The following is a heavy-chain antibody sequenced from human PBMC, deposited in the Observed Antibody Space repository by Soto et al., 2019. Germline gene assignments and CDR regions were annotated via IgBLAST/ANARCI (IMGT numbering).Heavy chain of an antibody. J-gene: IGHJ6*02. D-gene: IGHD2-15*01. Sequence: QVQLVESGGGVVQPGRSLRLSCAASGFTFSSYGMHWVRQAPGKGLEWVAVISYDGSNKYYADSVKGRFTISRDNSKNTLYLKMDSLRAEDTAGYYCATDLVGWSLLGYSYGMDVWGQGTTVTVSS. CDR1: GFTFSSYG. V-gene: IGHV3-30*03. CDR2: ISYDGSNK. CDR3: ATDLVGWSLLGYSYGMDV.